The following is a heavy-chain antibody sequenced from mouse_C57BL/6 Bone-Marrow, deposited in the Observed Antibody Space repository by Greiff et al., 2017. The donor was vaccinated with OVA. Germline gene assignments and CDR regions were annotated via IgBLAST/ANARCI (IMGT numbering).Heavy chain of an antibody. CDR2: IRNKANNHAT. V-gene: IGHV6-6*01. J-gene: IGHJ1*03. CDR3: TRNYGSSYLYFDV. CDR1: GFTFSDAW. D-gene: IGHD1-1*01. Sequence: EVKVEESGGGLVQPGGSMKLSCAASGFTFSDAWMDWVRQSPEKGLEWVAEIRNKANNHATYYAESVKGRFTISRDDSKSSVYLQMNSLRAEDTGIYYCTRNYGSSYLYFDVWGTGTTVTVSA.